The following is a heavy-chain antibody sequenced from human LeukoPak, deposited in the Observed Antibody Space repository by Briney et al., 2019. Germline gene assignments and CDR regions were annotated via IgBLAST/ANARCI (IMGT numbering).Heavy chain of an antibody. Sequence: GGSLRLSCAAPGFTFSSYEMNWVRQAPGKGLEWVSYISSSGDKILHADSVKGRFTISRDNAKNSLYLQMDSLRAEDTAVYYCARAIYHLDYWGQGTLVTVSS. CDR2: ISSSGDKI. V-gene: IGHV3-48*03. J-gene: IGHJ4*02. CDR1: GFTFSSYE. D-gene: IGHD2/OR15-2a*01. CDR3: ARAIYHLDY.